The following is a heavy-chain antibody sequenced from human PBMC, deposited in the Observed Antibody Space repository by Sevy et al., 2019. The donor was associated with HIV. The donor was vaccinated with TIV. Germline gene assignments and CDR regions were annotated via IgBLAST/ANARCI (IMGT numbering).Heavy chain of an antibody. CDR3: AREGCTQPHDY. CDR2: FSFGCGRI. V-gene: IGHV3-23*01. Sequence: GGSLRLSCAASGFTFAKYSMSCVRQALGKGLEWVSTFSFGCGRINYADSVKGRFTISRDDSKNTLFLQMNSLRAEDTATYFCAREGCTQPHDYWGQGTLVTVSS. CDR1: GFTFAKYS. D-gene: IGHD2-8*01. J-gene: IGHJ4*02.